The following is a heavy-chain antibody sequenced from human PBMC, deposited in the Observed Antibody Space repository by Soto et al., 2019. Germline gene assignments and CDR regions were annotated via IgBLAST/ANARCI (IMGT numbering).Heavy chain of an antibody. CDR2: ITHSGSP. V-gene: IGHV4-34*01. D-gene: IGHD3-10*01. J-gene: IGHJ5*02. CDR3: ARGWITMVRGGSSRFDP. CDR1: GGSFSGYY. Sequence: SDTLSLTSPADGGSFSGYYWAWIGQTPGKGLEWIGEITHSGSPNYNPSLKSRVTISVDTYKNQFSLQLSSVTAADTAVYYCARGWITMVRGGSSRFDPWGQGTMVTVS.